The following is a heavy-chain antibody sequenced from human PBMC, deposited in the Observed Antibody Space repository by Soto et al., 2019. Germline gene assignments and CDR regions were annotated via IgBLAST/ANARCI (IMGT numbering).Heavy chain of an antibody. Sequence: QVQLQESGPGLVKPSPTLSLTCTVSGGSISSGDYYWSWIRQPPGKGLECIGYIYYSGSTYYNTSLKSRVTISVDTSKNQFSLKLSSVTAADTAVYYCASERDFGVATTRGWFDPWGQGTLVTVSS. V-gene: IGHV4-30-4*01. CDR1: GGSISSGDYY. CDR3: ASERDFGVATTRGWFDP. CDR2: IYYSGST. D-gene: IGHD5-12*01. J-gene: IGHJ5*02.